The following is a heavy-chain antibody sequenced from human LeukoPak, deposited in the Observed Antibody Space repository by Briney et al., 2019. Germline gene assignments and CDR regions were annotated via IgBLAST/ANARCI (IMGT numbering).Heavy chain of an antibody. Sequence: GGSLRLSCAASGFTFSSYSMNWVRQAPGKGLEWVSYISSSSSTIYYADSVKGRFTISRDNSKNTLYLQMNSLRAEDTAVYYCAKDVAPVVVPAAIGYYYYGMDAWGQGTTVTVSS. CDR2: ISSSSSTI. CDR3: AKDVAPVVVPAAIGYYYYGMDA. J-gene: IGHJ6*02. V-gene: IGHV3-48*01. D-gene: IGHD2-2*02. CDR1: GFTFSSYS.